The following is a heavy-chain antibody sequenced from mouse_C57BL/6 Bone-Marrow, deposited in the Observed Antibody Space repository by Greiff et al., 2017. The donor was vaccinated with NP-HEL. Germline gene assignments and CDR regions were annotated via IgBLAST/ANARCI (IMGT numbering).Heavy chain of an antibody. Sequence: QVQLQQSGAELARPGASVKLSCKASGYTFTSYGISWVKQRPGQGLEWIGEIYPRSGNTYYNEKFKGKATLTADKSSSTAYMELRILTSEDSAVYFCARGNYGYFDVWGTGTTVTVSS. CDR2: IYPRSGNT. J-gene: IGHJ1*03. CDR1: GYTFTSYG. V-gene: IGHV1-81*01. CDR3: ARGNYGYFDV.